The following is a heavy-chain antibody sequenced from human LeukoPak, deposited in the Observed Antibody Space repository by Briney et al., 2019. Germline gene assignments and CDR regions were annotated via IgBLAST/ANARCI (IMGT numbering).Heavy chain of an antibody. D-gene: IGHD6-13*01. J-gene: IGHJ1*01. Sequence: PGRSLRLSCAASGFTFSSYAMHWVRQAPGKGLEWVAVISYDGSNKYYADSVKGRFTISRDNSKNTLYLQMNSLRAEDTAVYYCARETAAGTGEYFQHWGQGTLVTVSS. CDR3: ARETAAGTGEYFQH. CDR2: ISYDGSNK. CDR1: GFTFSSYA. V-gene: IGHV3-30*04.